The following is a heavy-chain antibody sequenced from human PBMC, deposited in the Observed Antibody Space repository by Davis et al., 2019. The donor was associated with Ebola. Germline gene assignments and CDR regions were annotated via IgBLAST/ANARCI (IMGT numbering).Heavy chain of an antibody. V-gene: IGHV3-23*01. CDR1: GFTFSSYV. Sequence: GESLKISCVASGFTFSSYVMGWVRQAPGKGLEWVSRIGGSGDTADYGDSVRGRFTISRDNSKNTLYLQMGSLRAEDMAVYYCARVGYSYGLDYWGQGTLVTVSS. J-gene: IGHJ4*02. D-gene: IGHD5-18*01. CDR3: ARVGYSYGLDY. CDR2: IGGSGDTA.